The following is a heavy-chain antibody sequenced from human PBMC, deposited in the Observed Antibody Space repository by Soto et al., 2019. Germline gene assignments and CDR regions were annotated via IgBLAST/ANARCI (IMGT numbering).Heavy chain of an antibody. Sequence: QVQLVQSGAEVKKPGSPVRVSCTASGDTFNFYTISWVRQVPGQGPEWMGRIIPMLGMSNYAQKFQGRVTLXTDXXTSTVYMNLSGLTSEDTAVYYCATNYGSGSTHFDYWGQGTLVTVSS. D-gene: IGHD3-10*01. CDR2: IIPMLGMS. CDR1: GDTFNFYT. V-gene: IGHV1-69*02. CDR3: ATNYGSGSTHFDY. J-gene: IGHJ4*02.